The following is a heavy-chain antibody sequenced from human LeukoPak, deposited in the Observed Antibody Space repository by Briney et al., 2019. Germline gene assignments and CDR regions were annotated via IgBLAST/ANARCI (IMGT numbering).Heavy chain of an antibody. CDR1: GVSISSYY. CDR3: AREYIAAAGSPFDYYYGMDV. J-gene: IGHJ6*02. CDR2: IYYSGST. V-gene: IGHV4-59*01. Sequence: SETLSLTCTVSGVSISSYYWSWIRQPPGKGLEWIGYIYYSGSTNYNTSLKSRVTISVDTSKNEFSLKLRSVTAADTAVYYCAREYIAAAGSPFDYYYGMDVWGQGTTVTVSS. D-gene: IGHD6-13*01.